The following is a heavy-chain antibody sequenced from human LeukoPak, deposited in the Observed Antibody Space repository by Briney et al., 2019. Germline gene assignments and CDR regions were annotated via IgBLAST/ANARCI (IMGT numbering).Heavy chain of an antibody. Sequence: SETLSLTCTVSGASISTYFWTWIRQSAGKGLEWIGEINHSGNTNYNPSLKSRVTISVDTSRNHFALKLSSVTAADTALYYCARGPIIAHDSGPFDYWGQGALVTVSS. CDR3: ARGPIIAHDSGPFDY. J-gene: IGHJ4*02. D-gene: IGHD3-16*02. CDR2: INHSGNT. CDR1: GASISTYF. V-gene: IGHV4-34*01.